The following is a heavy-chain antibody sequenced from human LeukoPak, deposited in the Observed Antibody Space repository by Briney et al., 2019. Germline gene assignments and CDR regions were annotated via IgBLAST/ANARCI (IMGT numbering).Heavy chain of an antibody. V-gene: IGHV3-30*14. CDR1: GFTFSSFA. D-gene: IGHD3-22*01. J-gene: IGHJ6*02. Sequence: GGSLRLSCAASGFTFSSFAMHWVRQAPGKGLEWVAVIAYDGSNKHYADSVKGRFTISRENAKNSLYLQMNSLRAGDTAVYYCARDLVYYDSSGYRSYYGMDVWGQGTTVTVSS. CDR2: IAYDGSNK. CDR3: ARDLVYYDSSGYRSYYGMDV.